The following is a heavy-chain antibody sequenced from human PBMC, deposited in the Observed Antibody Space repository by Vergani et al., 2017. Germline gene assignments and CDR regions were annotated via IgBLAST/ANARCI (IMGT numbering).Heavy chain of an antibody. CDR2: SYTSGST. J-gene: IGHJ6*02. CDR3: ARCKGYCSSYGMDV. D-gene: IGHD2-2*01. V-gene: IGHV4-4*07. Sequence: QVQLQESGPGLVKPSETLSLTCTVSGGSISSYYWSWIRQPAGKGLEWIGRSYTSGSTNYNPTLKSRVTMSVDTSKNQFSLKLSSVTAADAAVYYCARCKGYCSSYGMDVWGQGTTVTVSS. CDR1: GGSISSYY.